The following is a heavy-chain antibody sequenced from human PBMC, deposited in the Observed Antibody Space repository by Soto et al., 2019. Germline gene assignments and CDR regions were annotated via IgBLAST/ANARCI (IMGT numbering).Heavy chain of an antibody. CDR3: AHRESITGTTLVDY. D-gene: IGHD1-7*01. J-gene: IGHJ4*02. CDR1: GYTFTGYF. Sequence: QVQLVQSGAEVKKPGASVKVSCKASGYTFTGYFMHWVRQAPGQGLEWMGWINPSSGGTNYAQKCQGRVTMTRDTSISTAYMELSRLRSDDTAVYYCAHRESITGTTLVDYWGQGTLVTVSS. CDR2: INPSSGGT. V-gene: IGHV1-2*02.